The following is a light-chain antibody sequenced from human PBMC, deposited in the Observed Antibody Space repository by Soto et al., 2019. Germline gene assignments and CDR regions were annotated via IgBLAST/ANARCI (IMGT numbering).Light chain of an antibody. V-gene: IGKV3D-15*01. CDR2: GAS. Sequence: EIVMTQSPATLSVSPGERAALSCRASQSVSGNLAWYQQKPGQAPRLLIYGASNRATGIPARFSGSGSGTEFTLTISSLQSEDFPIYYCQQYNNWPPWTFAQGTKVKI. CDR1: QSVSGN. CDR3: QQYNNWPPWT. J-gene: IGKJ1*01.